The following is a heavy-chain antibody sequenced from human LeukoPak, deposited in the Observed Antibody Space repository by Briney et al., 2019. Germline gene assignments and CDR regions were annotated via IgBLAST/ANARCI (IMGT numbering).Heavy chain of an antibody. Sequence: SETLSLTCTVSGGSISSYYWSWIRQPPGKGLEWIGYIYYSGSTNYNPSLKSRVTISVGTSKNQFSLKLSSVTAADTAVYYCASSTVVTRGFFGYWGQGTLVTVSS. J-gene: IGHJ4*02. CDR1: GGSISSYY. V-gene: IGHV4-59*01. CDR3: ASSTVVTRGFFGY. D-gene: IGHD4-23*01. CDR2: IYYSGST.